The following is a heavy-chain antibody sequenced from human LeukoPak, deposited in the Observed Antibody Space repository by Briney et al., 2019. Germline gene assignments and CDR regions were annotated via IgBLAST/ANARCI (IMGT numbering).Heavy chain of an antibody. CDR1: GFTFSSYW. Sequence: GGSLRLSCAASGFTFSSYWMSWVRQAPGKGLEWVAKIKQDGSEKYYVDSVKGRFTISRDNAKNSLYLQMNSLRAEDTAVYYCAELGITMIGGVWGKGTTVTISS. CDR2: IKQDGSEK. V-gene: IGHV3-7*01. D-gene: IGHD3-10*02. CDR3: AELGITMIGGV. J-gene: IGHJ6*04.